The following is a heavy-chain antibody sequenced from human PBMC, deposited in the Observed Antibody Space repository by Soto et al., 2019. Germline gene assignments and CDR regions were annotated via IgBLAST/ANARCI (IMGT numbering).Heavy chain of an antibody. CDR2: MNPNSGNT. Sequence: ASVKVSCKASGYTFTSYDINWVRQATGQGLEWMGWMNPNSGNTGYAQKFQGRVTMTRNTSISTAYMELSSLRSEDTAVYYCARGRLSVRQPRILNRSKWFDPWGQGSLVTVS. D-gene: IGHD2-15*01. V-gene: IGHV1-8*01. CDR3: ARGRLSVRQPRILNRSKWFDP. CDR1: GYTFTSYD. J-gene: IGHJ5*02.